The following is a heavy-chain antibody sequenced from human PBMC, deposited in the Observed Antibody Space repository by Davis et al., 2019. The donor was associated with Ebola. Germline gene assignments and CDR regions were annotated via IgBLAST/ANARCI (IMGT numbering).Heavy chain of an antibody. V-gene: IGHV4-31*03. CDR1: GGSISSGGYY. CDR2: IYYSGST. Sequence: SETLSLTCTVSGGSISSGGYYWSWIRQHPGKGLEWIGYIYYSGSTYYNPSLKSRVTISVDTSKNQFSLKLSSVTAADTAVYYCARVYAYYYDSSGYYSSLRFDYWGQGTLVTVSS. D-gene: IGHD3-22*01. J-gene: IGHJ4*02. CDR3: ARVYAYYYDSSGYYSSLRFDY.